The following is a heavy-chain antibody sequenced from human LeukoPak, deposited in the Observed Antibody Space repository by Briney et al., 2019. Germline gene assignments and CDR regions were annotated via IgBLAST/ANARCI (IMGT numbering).Heavy chain of an antibody. J-gene: IGHJ4*02. Sequence: PGGSLRLSCAASGFTFSSHDMHWVRQAPGKGLEWVAFISYDGGKKDYADSVKGRFTISRDNSRNTLYLQMNSLRPGDSAVYYCAKVEAMYYYGSGTPYSSYWGQGTLVTVSS. CDR3: AKVEAMYYYGSGTPYSSY. D-gene: IGHD3-10*01. CDR2: ISYDGGKK. CDR1: GFTFSSHD. V-gene: IGHV3-30*18.